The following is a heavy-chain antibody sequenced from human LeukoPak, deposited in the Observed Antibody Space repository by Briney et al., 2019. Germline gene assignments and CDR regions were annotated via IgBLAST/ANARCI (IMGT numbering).Heavy chain of an antibody. CDR3: ARDMAVAASPTDY. J-gene: IGHJ4*02. CDR1: GYTFTGYY. D-gene: IGHD2-15*01. Sequence: ASVKVSCKASGYTFTGYYMHWVRQAHGQGLEWMGWINPNSGGTKYAKKFQGRVTMTRDTSISTAYMELSRLRSDDTAVYYCARDMAVAASPTDYWGQGTLVTVSS. V-gene: IGHV1-2*02. CDR2: INPNSGGT.